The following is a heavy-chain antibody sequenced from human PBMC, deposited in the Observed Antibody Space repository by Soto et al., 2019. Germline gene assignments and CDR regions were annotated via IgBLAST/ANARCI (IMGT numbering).Heavy chain of an antibody. D-gene: IGHD1-7*01. CDR1: GFTFTSYA. J-gene: IGHJ5*02. V-gene: IGHV3-30-3*01. Sequence: SLRLPCAASGFTFTSYAMHWVRKAPGKGLEWVAVISYDGSNKYYADSVKGRFTISRDNSKNTLYLQMNSLRAEDTAVYYCARDRITGTTNWFDPWGQGTLVTVSS. CDR2: ISYDGSNK. CDR3: ARDRITGTTNWFDP.